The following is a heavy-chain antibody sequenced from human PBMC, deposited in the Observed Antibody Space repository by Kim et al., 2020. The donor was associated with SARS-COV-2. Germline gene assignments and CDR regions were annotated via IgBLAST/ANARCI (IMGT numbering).Heavy chain of an antibody. CDR1: GFTFGNYW. V-gene: IGHV3-7*03. D-gene: IGHD5-12*01. Sequence: GGSLRLSCAASGFTFGNYWMTWVRQAPGKGMEWVANIKPDGSQKNYVDSVKGRFTISKDNAKNSLYLEMNSLSAEDSAVYYCVRDLYSGYDPSDYWGRGTLVTVSS. CDR3: VRDLYSGYDPSDY. CDR2: IKPDGSQK. J-gene: IGHJ4*02.